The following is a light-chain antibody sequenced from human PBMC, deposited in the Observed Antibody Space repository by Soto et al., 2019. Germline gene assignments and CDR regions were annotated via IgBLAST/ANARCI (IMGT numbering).Light chain of an antibody. CDR3: MQALQTPLT. J-gene: IGKJ4*01. Sequence: DIVMTQSPLSLPVTPGEPASISCRSSQSLLHSNGYNYLHWYLRKPGQSPQLLIYLGSNRASGVPDRFSGSGSGTDFTLKISRVEAEDVGVYYCMQALQTPLTFGGGTKVEIK. V-gene: IGKV2-28*01. CDR2: LGS. CDR1: QSLLHSNGYNY.